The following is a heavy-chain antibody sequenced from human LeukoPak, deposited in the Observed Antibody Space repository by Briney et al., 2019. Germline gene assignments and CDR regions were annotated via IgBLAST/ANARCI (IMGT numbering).Heavy chain of an antibody. CDR1: GFTFSSYE. CDR2: ISSRSSNK. CDR3: AREGWDLNALDI. V-gene: IGHV3-48*03. Sequence: GGSLRLSCAVSGFTFSSYEMNWVRQAPGKGLVWVSYISSRSSNKYYADSVKGRFTISRDNAKNSLYLQMDSLRVEDTAVYYCAREGWDLNALDIWGQGTMVTVSP. J-gene: IGHJ3*02. D-gene: IGHD1-26*01.